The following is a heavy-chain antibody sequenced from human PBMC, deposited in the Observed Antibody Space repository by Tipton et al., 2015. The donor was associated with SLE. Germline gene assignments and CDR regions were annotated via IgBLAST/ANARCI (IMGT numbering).Heavy chain of an antibody. CDR2: IYYSGST. CDR3: ARAQGDFDL. D-gene: IGHD3-16*01. CDR1: GGSISSHY. Sequence: TLSLTCTVSGGSISSHYWSWLRQPPGKGLEWIGYIYYSGSTNYNPSLKSRVTISVDTSKNQFSLKLSSVTAADTAVYYCARAQGDFDLWGRGTLVTVSS. V-gene: IGHV4-59*11. J-gene: IGHJ2*01.